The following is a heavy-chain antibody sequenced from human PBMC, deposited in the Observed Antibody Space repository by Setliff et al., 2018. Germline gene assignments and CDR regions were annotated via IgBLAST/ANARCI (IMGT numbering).Heavy chain of an antibody. J-gene: IGHJ6*02. Sequence: ASVKVSCKASGYTFTSYGFSWVRQAPGQGLEWMGWISGYNGSTNYAQKVQGRVTMTTDTSTGTIYMELRSLRADDTAVYYCSRFGLYYEAVYGGGDYYYYGMDVWGQGTTVTVSS. CDR3: SRFGLYYEAVYGGGDYYYYGMDV. CDR1: GYTFTSYG. V-gene: IGHV1-18*01. D-gene: IGHD3-16*01. CDR2: ISGYNGST.